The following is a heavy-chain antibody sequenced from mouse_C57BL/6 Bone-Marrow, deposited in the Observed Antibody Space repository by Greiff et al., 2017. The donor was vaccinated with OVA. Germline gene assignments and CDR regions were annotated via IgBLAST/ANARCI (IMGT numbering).Heavy chain of an antibody. Sequence: QVQLQQPGAELVKPGASVKLSCKASGYTFTSYWMHWVKQRPGQGLEWIGLIHPNSGSTNYNEKFKSKATLTVDKSSSTAYMQLSSLTSEDSAVYYCANYGNYEGAMDDWGKGTSVTVSS. D-gene: IGHD2-1*01. J-gene: IGHJ4*01. V-gene: IGHV1-64*01. CDR3: ANYGNYEGAMDD. CDR2: IHPNSGST. CDR1: GYTFTSYW.